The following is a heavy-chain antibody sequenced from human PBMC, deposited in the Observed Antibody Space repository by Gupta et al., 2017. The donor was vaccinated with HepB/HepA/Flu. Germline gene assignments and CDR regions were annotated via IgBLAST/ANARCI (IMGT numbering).Heavy chain of an antibody. D-gene: IGHD3-3*01. Sequence: QVQLQESGPGLVKPSQTLSLTCTVSGGSISSCGYYWSWIRQHPGKGLEWIGYIYYSGSTYYNPSLKSRVTISVDTSKNQFSLKLSSVTAADTAVYYCARGPLRVTFLGWFDPWGQGTLVTVSS. CDR3: ARGPLRVTFLGWFDP. CDR2: IYYSGST. V-gene: IGHV4-31*03. CDR1: GGSISSCGYY. J-gene: IGHJ5*02.